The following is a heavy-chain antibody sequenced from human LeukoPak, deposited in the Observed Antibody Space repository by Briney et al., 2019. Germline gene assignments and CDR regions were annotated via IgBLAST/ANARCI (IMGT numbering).Heavy chain of an antibody. Sequence: SETLSLTCTVSGGSISSYYWSWLRQPPGKGLEWIGRIYYSGSTNYNPSLKSRVTISVDTSKNQFSLKLSSVTAADTAVYFCARGPYSYDSSGAFDIWGQGTMVTVSS. D-gene: IGHD3-22*01. CDR3: ARGPYSYDSSGAFDI. V-gene: IGHV4-59*08. CDR2: IYYSGST. J-gene: IGHJ3*02. CDR1: GGSISSYY.